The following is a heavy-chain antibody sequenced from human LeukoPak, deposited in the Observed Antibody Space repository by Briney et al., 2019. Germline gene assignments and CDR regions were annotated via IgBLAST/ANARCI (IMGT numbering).Heavy chain of an antibody. J-gene: IGHJ6*01. V-gene: IGHV4-59*08. CDR2: IYYSGST. CDR3: ARQPLPWNGLPYYGMDV. D-gene: IGHD1-1*01. Sequence: SETLALTPTVSVGSINSFYWSWMRHPLRKGREGVGNIYYSGSTNCSPSLKSRVSISVNTSKNQFSLRLSSVTATDTAVYYCARQPLPWNGLPYYGMDVWGQGTTVTVSS. CDR1: VGSINSFY.